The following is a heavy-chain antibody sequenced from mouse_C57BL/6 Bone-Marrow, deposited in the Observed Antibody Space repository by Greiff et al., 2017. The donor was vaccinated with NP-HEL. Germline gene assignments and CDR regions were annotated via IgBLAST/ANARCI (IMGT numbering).Heavy chain of an antibody. CDR1: GYSFPGYY. J-gene: IGHJ2*01. D-gene: IGHD1-1*01. V-gene: IGHV1-43*01. CDR3: ASFYYYGHFDY. CDR2: INPSTGGT. Sequence: VQLQQSGPELVKPGASVKISCKASGYSFPGYYMHWVKQSSEKSLEWIGEINPSTGGTSYNQKFKGKATLTVDKSSSTAYMQLKSLTSADSAVYYCASFYYYGHFDYWGQGTTLTVSS.